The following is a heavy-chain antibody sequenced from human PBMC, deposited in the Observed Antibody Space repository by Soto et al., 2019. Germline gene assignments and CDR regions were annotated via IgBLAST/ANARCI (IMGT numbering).Heavy chain of an antibody. CDR1: GYTFTGYY. V-gene: IGHV1-2*02. J-gene: IGHJ3*02. D-gene: IGHD3-22*01. CDR3: AREYYYDSSGCYPTYDAFDI. Sequence: ASVKVSCKASGYTFTGYYMHWVRQAPGQGLEWMGWINPNSGGTNYAQKFQGRVTMTRDTSISTAYMELSRLRSDDTAVYYCAREYYYDSSGCYPTYDAFDIWGQGTMVTVSS. CDR2: INPNSGGT.